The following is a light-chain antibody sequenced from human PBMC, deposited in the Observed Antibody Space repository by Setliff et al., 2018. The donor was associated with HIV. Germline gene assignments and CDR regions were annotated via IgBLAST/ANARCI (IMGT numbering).Light chain of an antibody. Sequence: QSALTQPPSVSGAPGQRVTISCTGSTSNIGAGYDVHWYQQFPGTAPKLLIFRNKNRPSGVPDRFSGSKSGASASLAIAGLQAEDEADYYCQSYDSMLSGYVFGTGTKV. CDR1: TSNIGAGYD. J-gene: IGLJ1*01. CDR3: QSYDSMLSGYV. CDR2: RNK. V-gene: IGLV1-40*03.